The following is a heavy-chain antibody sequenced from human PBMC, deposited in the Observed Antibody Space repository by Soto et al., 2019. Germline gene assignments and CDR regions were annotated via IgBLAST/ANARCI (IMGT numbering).Heavy chain of an antibody. CDR2: INHTGVT. CDR3: ATRITVFVLLIPPFDP. Sequence: QVHLQQWGAGLLKPSETLSLTCAVYGGSVNGYYWNWIRQPPGKGLERIGEINHTGVTHYNTSLKSRATISVDTSKTQFSLRLSSVTAADTAIYYCATRITVFVLLIPPFDPWGHGTQVTVSS. CDR1: GGSVNGYY. J-gene: IGHJ5*02. V-gene: IGHV4-34*02. D-gene: IGHD3-3*01.